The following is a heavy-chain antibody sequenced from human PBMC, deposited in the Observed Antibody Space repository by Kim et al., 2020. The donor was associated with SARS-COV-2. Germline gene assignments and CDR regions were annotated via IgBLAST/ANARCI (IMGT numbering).Heavy chain of an antibody. CDR1: GDSISTYY. CDR3: ARESKHYGMDV. Sequence: SETLSLTCIVSGDSISTYYWSWIRQPAGKGLEWIGRFYTSGGTNYNPSLKSRVTMSVDTSKNHFSLKLSSVNAADTAVYYCARESKHYGMDVWGQGST. V-gene: IGHV4-4*07. CDR2: FYTSGGT. J-gene: IGHJ6*01. D-gene: IGHD4-4*01.